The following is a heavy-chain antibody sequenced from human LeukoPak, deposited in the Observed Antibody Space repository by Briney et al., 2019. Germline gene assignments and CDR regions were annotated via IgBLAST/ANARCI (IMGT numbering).Heavy chain of an antibody. CDR3: ARRYNWNDNWFDP. CDR1: GGSISSYY. Sequence: SETLSLTCTVSGGSISSYYWSWVRQPPGKGLEWIGYIYYSGITNYNPSLKSRVTISVDTSKKQFSLKLSSVTAADTAVYYCARRYNWNDNWFDPWGQGTLVTVSS. CDR2: IYYSGIT. D-gene: IGHD1-20*01. V-gene: IGHV4-59*01. J-gene: IGHJ5*02.